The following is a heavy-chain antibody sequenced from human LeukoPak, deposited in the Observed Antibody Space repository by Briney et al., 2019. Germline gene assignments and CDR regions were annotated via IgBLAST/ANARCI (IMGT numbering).Heavy chain of an antibody. CDR1: GYTFTSYA. Sequence: ASVKVSCKASGYTFTSYAMHWVRQAPGQRLEWMGWINAGNGNTKSSQKFQGRVTITRDTSASTAYMELSSLRSDDTAVYYCARGYDYVSGFDYWGQGTLVTVSS. V-gene: IGHV1-3*01. J-gene: IGHJ4*02. CDR3: ARGYDYVSGFDY. CDR2: INAGNGNT. D-gene: IGHD3-16*01.